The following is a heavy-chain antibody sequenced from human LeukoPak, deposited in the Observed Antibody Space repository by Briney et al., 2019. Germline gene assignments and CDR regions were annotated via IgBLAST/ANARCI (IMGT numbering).Heavy chain of an antibody. CDR1: GSTFSSYA. CDR3: ARDPYYDYVWGSYPAY. V-gene: IGHV3-30-3*01. D-gene: IGHD3-16*02. J-gene: IGHJ4*02. CDR2: ISYDGSNI. Sequence: GGSLRLSCAASGSTFSSYAMHWVRQAPGKGLEWVAVISYDGSNIYYAHSVKGRFTISTDNSKNTLYLQMNSLRTEDTAVYYCARDPYYDYVWGSYPAYWGQGTLVTVSS.